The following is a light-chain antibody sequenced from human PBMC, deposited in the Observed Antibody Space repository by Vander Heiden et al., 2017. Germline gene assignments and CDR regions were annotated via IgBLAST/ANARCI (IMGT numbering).Light chain of an antibody. CDR1: ISNIGSGYD. V-gene: IGLV1-40*01. J-gene: IGLJ1*01. CDR3: QTYDSRLSGYV. Sequence: QSVLTQPPSVSGAPGQSVTISCTGSISNIGSGYDVNWYQQRPGTAPKLLISANNNRTSGVPDRFSGSKSGTSASLAITGLQAEDEADYHCQTYDSRLSGYVFGAGTTVTVL. CDR2: ANN.